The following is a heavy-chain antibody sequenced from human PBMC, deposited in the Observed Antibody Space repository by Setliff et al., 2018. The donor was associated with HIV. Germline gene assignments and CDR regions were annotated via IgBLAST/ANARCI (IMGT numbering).Heavy chain of an antibody. V-gene: IGHV5-51*01. CDR3: ARPLYEQTSDALNF. Sequence: GESPKISCKGSANSFSRHWIAWVRQMPGKGLEWMGIIYPDDSDTRYGPSFQGQVTISADKSSTTVYLQWTSLRASDTGMYYCARPLYEQTSDALNFWGQGTMVTVSS. CDR1: ANSFSRHW. J-gene: IGHJ3*01. CDR2: IYPDDSDT. D-gene: IGHD3-3*01.